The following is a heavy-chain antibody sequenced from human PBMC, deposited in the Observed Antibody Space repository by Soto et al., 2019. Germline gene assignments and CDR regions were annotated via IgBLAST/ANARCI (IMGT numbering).Heavy chain of an antibody. CDR2: IYHSGST. J-gene: IGHJ6*02. Sequence: SETLSLTCAVSGGSISSSNWWSWVRQPPGKGLEWIGEIYHSGSTNYNPSRKSRVTISVDKSKSQFALKLSAVSAADRAVYYWARGHCGSYCPLNLFYGMDVRGQGTPVTVSS. CDR3: ARGHCGSYCPLNLFYGMDV. CDR1: GGSISSSNW. D-gene: IGHD1-26*01. V-gene: IGHV4-4*02.